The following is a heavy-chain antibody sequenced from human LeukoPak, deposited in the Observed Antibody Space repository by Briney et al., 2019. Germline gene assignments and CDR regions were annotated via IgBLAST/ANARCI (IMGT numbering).Heavy chain of an antibody. V-gene: IGHV1-2*06. Sequence: DSVTLSCTASGYTFTGYHMHWVRQAPGQGLEWMGRINPNSGDTNYAQKFQGRVTMTRDTSISTAYMELSRLRSDDTAVYYCARDYCGSTSCLFDDWGRGTLVTVSS. CDR3: ARDYCGSTSCLFDD. CDR1: GYTFTGYH. J-gene: IGHJ4*02. D-gene: IGHD2-2*01. CDR2: INPNSGDT.